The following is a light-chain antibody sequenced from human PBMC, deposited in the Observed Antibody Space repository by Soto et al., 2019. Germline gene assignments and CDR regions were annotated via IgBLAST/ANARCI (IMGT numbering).Light chain of an antibody. Sequence: EIVLTQSPGTVSLSPGERATLSCRASQSVSSRNLAWYRQKPGQAPSLLIFGASNRATGIPDRFSGSGSGTDFTLTISRLEPEDCAVDYCLRDGDSPPAYTVGQGTKLEIK. CDR1: QSVSSRN. V-gene: IGKV3-20*01. CDR3: LRDGDSPPAYT. J-gene: IGKJ2*01. CDR2: GAS.